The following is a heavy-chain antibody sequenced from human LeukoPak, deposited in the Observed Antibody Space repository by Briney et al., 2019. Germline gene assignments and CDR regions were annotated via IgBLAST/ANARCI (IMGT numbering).Heavy chain of an antibody. CDR3: ARDYYDSSGYANWFDP. V-gene: IGHV3-33*08. CDR1: GFTFSSYA. J-gene: IGHJ5*02. D-gene: IGHD3-22*01. Sequence: PGRSLRLSCAASGFTFSSYAMHWVRQAPGKGLEWVAVIWYDGSNKYYADSVKGRFTISRDNSKNTLYLQMNSLRAEDTAVYYCARDYYDSSGYANWFDPWGQGTLVTVSS. CDR2: IWYDGSNK.